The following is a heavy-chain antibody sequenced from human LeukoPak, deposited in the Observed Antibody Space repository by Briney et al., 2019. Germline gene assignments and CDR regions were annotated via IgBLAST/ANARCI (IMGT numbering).Heavy chain of an antibody. CDR2: IFYSGGS. J-gene: IGHJ3*02. Sequence: SETLSLTCPVSGGSISSYYWTWIRQPPGKGLEWIGYIFYSGGSNYNPSLKSRVTISVDTSKNHFSLKLSSVTAADTAVYYCARLGSTFDIWGQGTMVTVSS. CDR3: ARLGSTFDI. D-gene: IGHD2-2*01. V-gene: IGHV4-59*08. CDR1: GGSISSYY.